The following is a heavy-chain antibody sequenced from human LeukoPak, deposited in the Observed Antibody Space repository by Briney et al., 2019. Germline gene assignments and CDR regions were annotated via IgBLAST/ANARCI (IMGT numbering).Heavy chain of an antibody. CDR3: AKDQHGDYVLYYFDY. Sequence: GGSLRLSCTVSGFTFSTFAMIWVRQPPGKGLEWVSAISGSGGSTYYADSVKGRFTISRDNSKNTLYLQMNSLRAEDTAVYYCAKDQHGDYVLYYFDYWGQGTLVTVSS. CDR1: GFTFSTFA. D-gene: IGHD4-17*01. J-gene: IGHJ4*02. CDR2: ISGSGGST. V-gene: IGHV3-23*01.